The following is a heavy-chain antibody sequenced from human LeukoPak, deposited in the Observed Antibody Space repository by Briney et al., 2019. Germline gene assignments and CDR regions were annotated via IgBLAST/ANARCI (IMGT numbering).Heavy chain of an antibody. CDR1: GFTFSSYA. V-gene: IGHV3-23*01. CDR3: SRVPGASDY. J-gene: IGHJ4*02. D-gene: IGHD3-10*01. Sequence: GGSLRLSCAASGFTFSSYAMSWVRQAPGKGLEWVSAISGSGGSTYYADSVKGRFTISRDNSKNMMYLQIDNLRTEDTAVYYCSRVPGASDYWGQGTLVTVSS. CDR2: ISGSGGST.